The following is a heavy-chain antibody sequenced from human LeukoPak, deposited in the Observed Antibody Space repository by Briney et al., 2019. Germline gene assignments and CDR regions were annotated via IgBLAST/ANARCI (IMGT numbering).Heavy chain of an antibody. CDR1: GFTFSTYS. CDR2: SSSSSSSK. CDR3: ARGRTDYDFWSGYLFDY. V-gene: IGHV3-21*01. D-gene: IGHD3-3*01. Sequence: GGSLRLSCAASGFTFSTYSMNWVRQAPGKGLEWVSSSSSSSSSKYYADSVKGRFTISRDNAKDSLDLQTNSLGAEDTAVYYCARGRTDYDFWSGYLFDYWGQGTLVTVSS. J-gene: IGHJ4*02.